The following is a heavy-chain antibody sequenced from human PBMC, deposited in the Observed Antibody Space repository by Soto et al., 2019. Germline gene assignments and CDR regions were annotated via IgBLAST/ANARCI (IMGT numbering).Heavy chain of an antibody. V-gene: IGHV3-21*01. CDR3: AKDPAATYYDFRSGYSTGYFDY. CDR2: ISSSSSYI. CDR1: GFTFSSYS. J-gene: IGHJ4*02. Sequence: GGSLRLSCAASGFTFSSYSMNWVRQAPGKGLEWVSSISSSSSYIYYADSVKGRFTISRDNAKNSLYLQMNSLRAEDTAVYYCAKDPAATYYDFRSGYSTGYFDYWGQGTLVTVSS. D-gene: IGHD3-3*01.